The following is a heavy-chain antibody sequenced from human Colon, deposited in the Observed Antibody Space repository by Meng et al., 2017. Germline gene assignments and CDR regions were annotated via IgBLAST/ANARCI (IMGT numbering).Heavy chain of an antibody. CDR2: INRDGSSA. J-gene: IGHJ4*02. CDR3: ARGPTGLYSSDY. D-gene: IGHD3-22*01. V-gene: IGHV3-74*01. CDR1: GFTFSDSW. Sequence: GESLKISCATSGFTFSDSWMHWVRHVPGKGLVWVSRINRDGSSANYADSVNGRFTISRDNAKNTVFLQMNSLRGEDTAVYYCARGPTGLYSSDYWGQGTLVTVSS.